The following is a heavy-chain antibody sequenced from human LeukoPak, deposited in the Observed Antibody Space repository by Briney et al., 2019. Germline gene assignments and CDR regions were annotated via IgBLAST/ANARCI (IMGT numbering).Heavy chain of an antibody. J-gene: IGHJ3*02. V-gene: IGHV4-4*02. CDR2: IYHSGST. Sequence: SETLSLTCAVSGGSISNPNWWSWVRQPPGKGLEWIGYIYHSGSTYYNPSLKSRVTISVDRSKNQFSLKLSSVTAADTAVYYCARGVDGDPGAFDIWGQGTMVTVSS. CDR3: ARGVDGDPGAFDI. D-gene: IGHD4-17*01. CDR1: GGSISNPNW.